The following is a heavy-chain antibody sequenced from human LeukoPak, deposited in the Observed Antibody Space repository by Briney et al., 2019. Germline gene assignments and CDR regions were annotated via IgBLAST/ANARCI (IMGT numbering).Heavy chain of an antibody. CDR3: ARQVHYYTDV. CDR1: EFTFKNYS. CDR2: LSSTSRHI. V-gene: IGHV3-21*05. J-gene: IGHJ6*03. D-gene: IGHD2-2*01. Sequence: GGSLRLSCAASEFTFKNYSMNWVRQAPGRGLEWVSYLSSTSRHIFYADSVKGRFTISRDNSKNSLYLQMNSLRAEDTAVYYCARQVHYYTDVWGKGSTVTVSS.